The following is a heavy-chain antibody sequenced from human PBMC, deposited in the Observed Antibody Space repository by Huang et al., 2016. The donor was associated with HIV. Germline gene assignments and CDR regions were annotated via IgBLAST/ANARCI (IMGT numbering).Heavy chain of an antibody. CDR1: GFTLSNYA. CDR2: ISGSSGTI. V-gene: IGHV3-23*01. Sequence: EVQLWESGGTLVQTGGSLRLSCGASGFTLSNYAMSWGRQAPGKGLGGVSFISGSSGTIYYADSVKGRFTIARDNVKKTVYLQMNSLRVEDAAVYYCAKDRGDGYSGYDYDYWGQGTLVTVSS. D-gene: IGHD5-12*01. CDR3: AKDRGDGYSGYDYDY. J-gene: IGHJ4*02.